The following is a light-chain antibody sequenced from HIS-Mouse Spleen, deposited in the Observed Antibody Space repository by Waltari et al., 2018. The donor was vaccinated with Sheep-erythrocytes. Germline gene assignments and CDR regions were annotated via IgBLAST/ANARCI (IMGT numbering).Light chain of an antibody. CDR2: DVS. CDR3: CSYAGSYNHV. J-gene: IGLJ1*01. V-gene: IGLV2-11*01. CDR1: SSDVGGYNY. Sequence: QSALTQPRSVSGSPGQSVTISCTGTSSDVGGYNYVYVYQQHPGKAPKRMIDDVSKRPSCVPDRFSGSKSGNTASLTISGLQAEDEADYYCCSYAGSYNHVFATGTKVTVL.